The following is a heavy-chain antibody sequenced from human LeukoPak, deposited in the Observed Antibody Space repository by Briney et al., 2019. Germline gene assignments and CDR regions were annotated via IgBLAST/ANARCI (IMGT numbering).Heavy chain of an antibody. V-gene: IGHV3-48*02. Sequence: GGSLRLSCAASGFTLSTYTMNRVRQAPGKGLQWFSYISSSSSTIYYADSVKGRFTISRDNAKNSLYLQMNSLRDEDTAVYYCAREYSSSSGRAFDIWGQGTMVTVSS. CDR2: ISSSSSTI. J-gene: IGHJ3*02. D-gene: IGHD6-6*01. CDR1: GFTLSTYT. CDR3: AREYSSSSGRAFDI.